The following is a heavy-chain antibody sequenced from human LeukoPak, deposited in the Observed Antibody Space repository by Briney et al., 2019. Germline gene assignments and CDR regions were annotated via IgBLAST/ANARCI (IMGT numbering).Heavy chain of an antibody. J-gene: IGHJ3*02. CDR3: AREGYYDSSGYPSGAFDI. D-gene: IGHD3-22*01. CDR2: IGTAADT. V-gene: IGHV3-13*01. Sequence: GGSLRLSCAASGFSFSRYDMHWVRQVTGKGLEWVSGIGTAADTFYPDSVKGRFTISRDNAKNSFYLQMNSLRAEDTAVYYCAREGYYDSSGYPSGAFDIWGQGTMVTVSS. CDR1: GFSFSRYD.